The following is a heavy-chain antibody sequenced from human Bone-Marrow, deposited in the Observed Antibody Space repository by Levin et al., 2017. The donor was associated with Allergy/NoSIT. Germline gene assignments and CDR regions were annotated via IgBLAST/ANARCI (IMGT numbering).Heavy chain of an antibody. CDR2: ISSSGST. CDR1: GGSVRSDTYY. Sequence: SQTLSLPCTVSGGSVRSDTYYWSWIRQPPGKGLEWIGYISSSGSTYYNPSLMSRVTISVHTSKNQFSLKLTSVTPADTAVYYCARDDYADFTGWVWGQGSLVTVSS. J-gene: IGHJ4*02. CDR3: ARDDYADFTGWV. D-gene: IGHD4-17*01. V-gene: IGHV4-61*01.